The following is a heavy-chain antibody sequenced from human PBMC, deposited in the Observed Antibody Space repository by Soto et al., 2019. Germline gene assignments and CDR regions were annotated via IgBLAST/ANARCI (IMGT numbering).Heavy chain of an antibody. J-gene: IGHJ6*02. CDR3: ARCSGVGVAGMDV. D-gene: IGHD3-10*02. Sequence: QVQLQESGPRLVKPLQTLSLTCTVSGDSINSGDYYWSWIRQPPGRGLEWVGYSFYSGITDYNPSLKIGMTISMYTSKNLFSLRFNSVPAADTAVYFCARCSGVGVAGMDVWGQGTTVSVSS. CDR1: GDSINSGDYY. CDR2: SFYSGIT. V-gene: IGHV4-30-4*01.